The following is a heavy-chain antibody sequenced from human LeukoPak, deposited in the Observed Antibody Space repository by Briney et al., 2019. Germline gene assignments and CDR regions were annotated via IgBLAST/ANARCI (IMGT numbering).Heavy chain of an antibody. CDR1: GFTFSNAW. D-gene: IGHD5-12*01. CDR3: TTNVDIVATTTPESNSDY. CDR2: IKSKTDGGTT. J-gene: IGHJ4*02. V-gene: IGHV3-15*01. Sequence: GGSLRLSCAASGFTFSNAWMSWVRQAPGKGLEWVGRIKSKTDGGTTDYAAPVKGRFTISRDDSKNTLYLQMNSLKTEDTAVYYCTTNVDIVATTTPESNSDYWGQGTLVTVSS.